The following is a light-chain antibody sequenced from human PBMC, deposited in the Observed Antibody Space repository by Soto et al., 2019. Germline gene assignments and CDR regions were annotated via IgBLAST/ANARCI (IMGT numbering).Light chain of an antibody. J-gene: IGLJ3*02. CDR3: GTWDTSLSSGV. CDR1: TSNIRNNY. V-gene: IGLV1-51*02. CDR2: END. Sequence: QSALTQPPSVSAAPGQKVTISCSGSTSNIRNNYVSWYQQLPRTAPKLLIYENDKRPSGIPDRFSGSKSGASATLGITGLQTGDEADYYCGTWDTSLSSGVFGGGTKLTVL.